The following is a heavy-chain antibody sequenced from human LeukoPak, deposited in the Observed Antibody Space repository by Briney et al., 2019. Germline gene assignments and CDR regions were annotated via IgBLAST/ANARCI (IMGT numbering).Heavy chain of an antibody. CDR3: ARERFGEYFDY. Sequence: PSETLTLTCTVSGGSISSYYWSWIRQPPGKGLEWIGYIYYSGSTNYNPSLKSRVTISVDTSKNQFSLKLSSVTAADTAVYYCARERFGEYFDYWGQGTLVTVSS. J-gene: IGHJ4*02. CDR2: IYYSGST. V-gene: IGHV4-59*01. CDR1: GGSISSYY. D-gene: IGHD3-10*01.